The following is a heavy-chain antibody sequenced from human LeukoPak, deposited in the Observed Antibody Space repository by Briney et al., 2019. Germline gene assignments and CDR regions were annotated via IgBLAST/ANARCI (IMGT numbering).Heavy chain of an antibody. Sequence: GESLRLSCADSGLTFSDYSMNWVRQAPGKGLEWVSSISSSSTYIYYADSVKGRFTISRDNSKNTLYLQMNSLRVEDTAVYFCARDPGAFPYFFDCWGQGTLVTVSS. V-gene: IGHV3-21*04. J-gene: IGHJ4*02. CDR2: ISSSSTYI. CDR3: ARDPGAFPYFFDC. D-gene: IGHD4/OR15-4a*01. CDR1: GLTFSDYS.